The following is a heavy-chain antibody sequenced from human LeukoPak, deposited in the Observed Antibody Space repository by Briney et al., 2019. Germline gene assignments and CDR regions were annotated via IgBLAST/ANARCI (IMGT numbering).Heavy chain of an antibody. CDR1: GGSISSYY. CDR2: IYYSGST. D-gene: IGHD2-15*01. J-gene: IGHJ5*02. CDR3: ARARIRGWLDYNWFDP. Sequence: SETLSLTCTVSGGSISSYYWSWIRQPPGKGLEWIGYIYYSGSTNYNPSLKSRVTISVDTSKNQFSLKLSSVTAADTAVYYCARARIRGWLDYNWFDPWGQGTLVTVSS. V-gene: IGHV4-59*01.